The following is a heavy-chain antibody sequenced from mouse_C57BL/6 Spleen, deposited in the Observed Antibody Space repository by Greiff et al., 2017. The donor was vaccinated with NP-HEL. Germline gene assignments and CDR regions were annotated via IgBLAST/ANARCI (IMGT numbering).Heavy chain of an antibody. V-gene: IGHV1-63*01. CDR3: ARKSHYGYDGGYAMDY. Sequence: QVQLQQSGAELVRPGTSVKMSCKASGYTFTNYWIGWAKQRPGHGLEWIGDIYPGGGYTNYNEKFKGKATLTADKSSSTAYMQFSSLTSEDSAIYYCARKSHYGYDGGYAMDYWGQGTSVTVSS. D-gene: IGHD2-2*01. CDR1: GYTFTNYW. CDR2: IYPGGGYT. J-gene: IGHJ4*01.